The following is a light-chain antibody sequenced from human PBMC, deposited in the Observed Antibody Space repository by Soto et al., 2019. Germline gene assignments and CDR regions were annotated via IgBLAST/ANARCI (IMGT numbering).Light chain of an antibody. CDR3: LQHNTYPWT. CDR1: QGIGND. Sequence: DIQMTQSPSSLSASVGDRVTITCRASQGIGNDLNWYQEKPGKAPKRLIYSASSLQSGVPSRFSGSGSGTEFTLTISSLQAEDIATYYCLQHNTYPWTFGQGTKVDIK. CDR2: SAS. J-gene: IGKJ1*01. V-gene: IGKV1-17*01.